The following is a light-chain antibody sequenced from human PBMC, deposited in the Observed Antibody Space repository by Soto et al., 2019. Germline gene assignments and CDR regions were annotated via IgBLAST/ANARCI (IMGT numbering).Light chain of an antibody. CDR2: SDN. Sequence: QSVLTQPPSASGTPGQRVTISCSGSSSNIGSNTVNWYQQLPGTAPKLLIYSDNQRPSGVPDRLSGSESGTSASLAISGLQSEDEADYYCAAWDDSLNGYVFGTGTKVTVL. J-gene: IGLJ1*01. CDR3: AAWDDSLNGYV. V-gene: IGLV1-44*01. CDR1: SSNIGSNT.